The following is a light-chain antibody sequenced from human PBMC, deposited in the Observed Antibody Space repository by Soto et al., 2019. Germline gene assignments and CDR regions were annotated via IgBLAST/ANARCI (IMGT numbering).Light chain of an antibody. CDR1: QSVSSY. CDR2: DAS. J-gene: IGKJ5*01. V-gene: IGKV3D-7*01. Sequence: EIVLTQSPATLSLSPGERATLSCRASQSVSSYLAWYQQKPGQAPRLLIYDASNRATGIPARFSGSGRGSGTDFTLTISSLQPEDFAVYYCQQDYNLPITFGQGTRLEIK. CDR3: QQDYNLPIT.